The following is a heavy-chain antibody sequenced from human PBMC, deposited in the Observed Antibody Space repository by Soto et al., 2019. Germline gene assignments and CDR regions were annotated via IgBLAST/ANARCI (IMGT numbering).Heavy chain of an antibody. CDR3: AKSAGSLKGNSFDI. CDR2: ISANAGST. D-gene: IGHD5-12*01. V-gene: IGHV3-23*01. Sequence: EVQLLESGGGLVQPGGSLSLSCAASGLSFSRFAMNWVRQAPGKGLEWVSAISANAGSTYYADSVKGHFTISRDNSKSMVYLQINSLRAEDTAVYFCAKSAGSLKGNSFDICGQGTMVTVSS. CDR1: GLSFSRFA. J-gene: IGHJ3*02.